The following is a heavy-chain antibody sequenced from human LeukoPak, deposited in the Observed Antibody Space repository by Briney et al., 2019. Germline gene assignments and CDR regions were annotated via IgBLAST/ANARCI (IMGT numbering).Heavy chain of an antibody. Sequence: ASVKVSCKASGYTFTGYYMHWVRQAPGQGLEWMGIINPSGGSTSYAQKFQGRVTMTRDTSTSTVYMELSSLRSEDTAVYYCATGEGPYDSSGYYDYWGQGTLVTVSS. CDR3: ATGEGPYDSSGYYDY. CDR2: INPSGGST. CDR1: GYTFTGYY. V-gene: IGHV1-46*01. D-gene: IGHD3-22*01. J-gene: IGHJ4*02.